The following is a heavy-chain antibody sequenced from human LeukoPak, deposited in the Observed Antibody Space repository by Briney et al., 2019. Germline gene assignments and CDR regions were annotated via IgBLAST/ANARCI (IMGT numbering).Heavy chain of an antibody. J-gene: IGHJ4*02. V-gene: IGHV3-30*02. CDR3: GKETSHKGGGYFDY. D-gene: IGHD1-26*01. CDR1: GFTFSSYG. Sequence: GGSLRLSCAVSGFTFSSYGMHWVRQAPGKGLEWVAFIRYDRSNKYYADSVKGRFTISRDNSKNTLYLQMNSLRAEDTAVYYCGKETSHKGGGYFDYWGQGTLVTVSS. CDR2: IRYDRSNK.